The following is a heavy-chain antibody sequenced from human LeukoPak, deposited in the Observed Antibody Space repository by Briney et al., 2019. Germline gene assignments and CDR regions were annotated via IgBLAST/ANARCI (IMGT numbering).Heavy chain of an antibody. CDR1: GYTFTSYY. J-gene: IGHJ4*02. CDR2: INPSGGST. V-gene: IGHV1-46*01. D-gene: IGHD5-24*01. Sequence: ASVKVSCKASGYTFTSYYMHWVRQAPGQGLEWMGIINPSGGSTSYAQKFQGRVTMTRDMSTSTVYMELNSLRAEDTAVYYCARGSATITDYWGQGTLVTVSS. CDR3: ARGSATITDY.